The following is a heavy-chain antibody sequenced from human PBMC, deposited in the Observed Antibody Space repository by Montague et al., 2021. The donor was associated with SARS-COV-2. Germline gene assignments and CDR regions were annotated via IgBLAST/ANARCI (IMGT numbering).Heavy chain of an antibody. D-gene: IGHD3-9*01. V-gene: IGHV4-31*03. CDR1: GGAISSGGYY. Sequence: TLSLTCTVSGGAISSGGYYWSWIRQHPGKGLEWIGYIYYSGSTYYNPSLKSRVTISADTSKNQFSLKLSSVTAADTAVYYCARVKTARYYDILTGYPRYYDLDVWGQGTTVTVSS. CDR2: IYYSGST. CDR3: ARVKTARYYDILTGYPRYYDLDV. J-gene: IGHJ6*02.